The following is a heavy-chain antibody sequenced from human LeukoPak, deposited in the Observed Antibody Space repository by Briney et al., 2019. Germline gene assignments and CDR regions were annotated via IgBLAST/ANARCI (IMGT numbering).Heavy chain of an antibody. CDR3: AREHSSSLTFDY. V-gene: IGHV1-69*05. J-gene: IGHJ4*02. D-gene: IGHD6-6*01. Sequence: ASVKVSCKASGYTFISYYMHWVRQAPGQGLEWMGGIIPIFGTANYAQKFQGRVTITTDESTSTAYMELSSLRSEDTAVYYCAREHSSSLTFDYWGQGTLVTVSS. CDR1: GYTFISYY. CDR2: IIPIFGTA.